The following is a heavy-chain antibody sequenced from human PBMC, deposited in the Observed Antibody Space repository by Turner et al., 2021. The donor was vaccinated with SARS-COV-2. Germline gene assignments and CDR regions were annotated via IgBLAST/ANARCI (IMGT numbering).Heavy chain of an antibody. CDR1: GGSMTDYY. CDR3: ARGVGDSGYGRWLDY. Sequence: QVQLQDSGPGLAKPSETLSLTCSVAGGSMTDYYWNWIRQPPGKTLEWIGYISFTGNTIYNPSLESRLTISLDTSKNQFSLRLTSVTAADTAVYYCARGVGDSGYGRWLDYWGQGTLVTVSS. D-gene: IGHD5-12*01. CDR2: ISFTGNT. V-gene: IGHV4-59*01. J-gene: IGHJ4*02.